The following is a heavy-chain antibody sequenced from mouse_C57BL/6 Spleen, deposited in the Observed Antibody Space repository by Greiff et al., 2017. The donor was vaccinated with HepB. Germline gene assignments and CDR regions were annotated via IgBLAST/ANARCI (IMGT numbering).Heavy chain of an antibody. CDR1: GFTFSSYA. CDR2: ISDGGSYT. CDR3: ARDYYGNYEVAY. D-gene: IGHD2-1*01. J-gene: IGHJ3*01. V-gene: IGHV5-4*01. Sequence: EVQGVESGGGLVKPGGSLKLSCAASGFTFSSYAMSWVRQTPEKRLEWVATISDGGSYTYYPDNVKGRFTISRDNAKNNLYLQMSHLKSEDTAMYYCARDYYGNYEVAYWGQGTLVTVSA.